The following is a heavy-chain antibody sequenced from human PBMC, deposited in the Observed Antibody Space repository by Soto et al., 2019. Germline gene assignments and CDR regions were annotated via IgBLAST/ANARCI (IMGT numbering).Heavy chain of an antibody. CDR3: ARGMGIVVVPASKILDY. V-gene: IGHV3-21*01. Sequence: PGGSLRLSCAASGFTFSSYSMNWVRQAPGKGLEWVSSISSSSSYIYYADSVKGRFTISRDNAKNSLYLQMNSLRAEDTAVYYCARGMGIVVVPASKILDYWGQGTLVTVSS. CDR1: GFTFSSYS. J-gene: IGHJ4*02. CDR2: ISSSSSYI. D-gene: IGHD2-2*03.